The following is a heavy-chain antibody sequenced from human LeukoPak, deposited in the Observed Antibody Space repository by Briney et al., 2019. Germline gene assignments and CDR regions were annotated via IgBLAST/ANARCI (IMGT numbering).Heavy chain of an antibody. J-gene: IGHJ1*01. CDR2: FDPEDGET. V-gene: IGHV1-24*01. Sequence: GASVKVSCKVSGYTLTELSMHWVRQAPGKGLEWMGGFDPEDGETIYAQKFQGRVTMTEDTSTDTAYMELSSLRSEDTAVYYCATDPYYGSGKGHAEYFQHWGQGTLVTVSS. CDR1: GYTLTELS. CDR3: ATDPYYGSGKGHAEYFQH. D-gene: IGHD3-10*01.